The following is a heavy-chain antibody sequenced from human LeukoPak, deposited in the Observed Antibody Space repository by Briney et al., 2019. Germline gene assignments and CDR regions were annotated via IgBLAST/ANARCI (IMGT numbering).Heavy chain of an antibody. CDR3: ARVGPGTGFGESIYHGIYYFDY. CDR1: GGSISSGSYY. V-gene: IGHV4-61*02. D-gene: IGHD3-10*01. J-gene: IGHJ4*02. Sequence: SETLSLTCTVSGGSISSGSYYWSWIRQPAGKGLEWIGRIYISGSTNYNPSLKSRVTISVDTSKNQFSLKLSSVTAADTAVYYCARVGPGTGFGESIYHGIYYFDYWGQGTLVTVSS. CDR2: IYISGST.